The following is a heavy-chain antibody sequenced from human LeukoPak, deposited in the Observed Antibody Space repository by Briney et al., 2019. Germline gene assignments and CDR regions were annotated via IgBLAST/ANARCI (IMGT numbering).Heavy chain of an antibody. CDR3: ARVQPTKYCSSTSCYEMDY. Sequence: SETLSLTCTVSGGSISSYYWSWIRQPPWKGLEWIGHIYYSGSTNYNPSLKSRVTISVDTSKNQFSLKLSSVTAADTAVYYCARVQPTKYCSSTSCYEMDYWGQGTLVTVSS. CDR2: IYYSGST. CDR1: GGSISSYY. J-gene: IGHJ4*02. V-gene: IGHV4-59*01. D-gene: IGHD2-2*01.